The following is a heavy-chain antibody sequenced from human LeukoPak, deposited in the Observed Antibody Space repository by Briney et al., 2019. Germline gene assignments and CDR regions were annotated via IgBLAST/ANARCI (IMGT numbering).Heavy chain of an antibody. J-gene: IGHJ5*01. CDR3: ARDGGFPARFDS. CDR2: VYTNERT. CDR1: GDSLTNFY. Sequence: PSETLSLTCTVSGDSLTNFYWSWIRQPAGKELEWIGRVYTNERTKYNPSLKSRLTMSVDTSSNQVFLRLTSVSAADTAVYYCARDGGFPARFDSWGQGILVTVSS. D-gene: IGHD3-16*01. V-gene: IGHV4-4*07.